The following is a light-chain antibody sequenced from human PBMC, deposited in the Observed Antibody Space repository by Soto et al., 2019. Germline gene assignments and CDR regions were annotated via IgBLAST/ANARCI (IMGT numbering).Light chain of an antibody. CDR3: QSYDSGLFGLI. V-gene: IGLV2-14*01. Sequence: QSALTQPASVSGSPGQSVTISCTGTSSDIGAYKYVSWYQHHPGKSPRLLIYEVSNRPSGVSNRFSASKSGTSASLAIPGLQAEDEADYYCQSYDSGLFGLIFGEGTKLTVL. CDR2: EVS. CDR1: SSDIGAYKY. J-gene: IGLJ2*01.